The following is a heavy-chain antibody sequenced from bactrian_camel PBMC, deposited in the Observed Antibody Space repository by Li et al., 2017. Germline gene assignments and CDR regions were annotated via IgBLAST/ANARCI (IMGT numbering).Heavy chain of an antibody. CDR2: ITGAGGAT. D-gene: IGHD1*01. J-gene: IGHJ4*01. CDR1: GFSFSSAS. CDR3: TTAAFGY. V-gene: IGHV3S1*01. Sequence: HVQLVESGGGLVQPGESLRLSCTASGFSFSSASMYWVRHVPGKGLEWVAVITGAGGATYYRDSVKGRFTISRDNAKNTLYLQMISLEPEDTAVYYCTTAAFGYWGQGTQVTVS.